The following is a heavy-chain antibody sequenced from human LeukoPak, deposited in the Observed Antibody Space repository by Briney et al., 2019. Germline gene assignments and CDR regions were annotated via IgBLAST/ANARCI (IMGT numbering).Heavy chain of an antibody. D-gene: IGHD4-17*01. CDR1: GVTFSSYA. J-gene: IGHJ5*02. Sequence: GRSLRLSCAASGVTFSSYAMHWVRQAPGKGLEWVAVISYDGSNKYYADSVKGRFTISRDNSKNTLYLQMNSLRAEDTAVYYCARAGSRDYDWFDPWGQGTLVTVSS. V-gene: IGHV3-30*04. CDR2: ISYDGSNK. CDR3: ARAGSRDYDWFDP.